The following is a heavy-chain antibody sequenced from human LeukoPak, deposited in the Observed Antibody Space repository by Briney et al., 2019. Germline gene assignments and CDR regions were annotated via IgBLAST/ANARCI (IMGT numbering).Heavy chain of an antibody. J-gene: IGHJ3*02. CDR2: IWYDGSNK. CDR3: ARVLCSGGTCLDAFDI. Sequence: GGSLRLSCVASGFTFSSYGMYWVRQAPGKGLEWVAVIWYDGSNKYYADSVKGRFAISRDNSKNTLYLQMNSLRAEDTAVYYCARVLCSGGTCLDAFDIWGQGTMVTVSS. D-gene: IGHD2-15*01. V-gene: IGHV3-33*01. CDR1: GFTFSSYG.